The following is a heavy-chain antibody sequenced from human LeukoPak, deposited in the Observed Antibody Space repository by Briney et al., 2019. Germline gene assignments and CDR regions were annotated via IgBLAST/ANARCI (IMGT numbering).Heavy chain of an antibody. D-gene: IGHD3-16*02. CDR3: AIAAAGTGYDYVWGSYRPMTFDY. CDR2: IYYSGST. CDR1: GGSISSSSYY. V-gene: IGHV4-39*07. J-gene: IGHJ4*02. Sequence: TSETLSLTCTVSGGSISSSSYYWGWIRQPPGKGLEWIGSIYYSGSTYYHPSLKSRVTISVDTSKNQFSLKLSSVTAADTAVYYCAIAAAGTGYDYVWGSYRPMTFDYWGQGTLVTVSS.